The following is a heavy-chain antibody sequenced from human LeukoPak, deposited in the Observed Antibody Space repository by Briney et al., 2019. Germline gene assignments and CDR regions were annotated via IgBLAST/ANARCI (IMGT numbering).Heavy chain of an antibody. CDR3: AREWDRGVPDY. Sequence: SETQSLTCAVYGGSFSGYYWSWIRQPPGKGLEWIGEINHSGSTNYNPSLKSRVTISVDTSKNQFSLKLSSVTAADTAVYYCAREWDRGVPDYWGQGTLVTVSS. D-gene: IGHD3-10*01. CDR1: GGSFSGYY. CDR2: INHSGST. J-gene: IGHJ4*02. V-gene: IGHV4-34*01.